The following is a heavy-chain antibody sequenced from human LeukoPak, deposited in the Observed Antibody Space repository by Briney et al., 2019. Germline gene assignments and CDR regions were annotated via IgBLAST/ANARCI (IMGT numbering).Heavy chain of an antibody. CDR1: GFTFSSYW. V-gene: IGHV3-7*01. CDR3: ARDRDYYALDY. J-gene: IGHJ4*02. CDR2: IAKDGGGK. Sequence: GGSLRLSCAASGFTFSSYWMGWVRQAPGKGLEWVANIAKDGGGKNYVDSVKGRFTISRDNAKNLLYLQMNSLRAEDTAVYYCARDRDYYALDYWGQGTLVTVSS. D-gene: IGHD3-22*01.